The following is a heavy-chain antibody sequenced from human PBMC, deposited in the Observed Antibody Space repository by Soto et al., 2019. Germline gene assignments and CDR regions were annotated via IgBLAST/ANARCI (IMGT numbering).Heavy chain of an antibody. J-gene: IGHJ6*02. CDR1: GFTFRSYA. CDR2: ISVRGSRT. V-gene: IGHV3-23*01. Sequence: GGSLRLSCAASGFTFRSYAMSWVRQAPGKGREGWSAISVRGSRTYYADSVKGHFTISRDNSKNTPYLQMNSRRAEDTAVYYCANRVDGGRYDSGAYYYYGMDVWGQGTTVTVSS. D-gene: IGHD2-15*01. CDR3: ANRVDGGRYDSGAYYYYGMDV.